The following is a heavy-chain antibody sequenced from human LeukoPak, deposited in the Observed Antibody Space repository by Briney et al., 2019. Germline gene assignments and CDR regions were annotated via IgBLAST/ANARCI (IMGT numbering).Heavy chain of an antibody. CDR1: GYTFTSYY. D-gene: IGHD2-2*01. CDR2: INPSGGST. Sequence: GASVKVSCKASGYTFTSYYMHWVRQAPGQGLEWMGIINPSGGSTSHAQKFQGRVTMTRDTSTSTVYMELSSLRSEDTAVYYRARDTPYCSSTSCYPSHFDYWGQGTLVTVSS. CDR3: ARDTPYCSSTSCYPSHFDY. V-gene: IGHV1-46*01. J-gene: IGHJ4*02.